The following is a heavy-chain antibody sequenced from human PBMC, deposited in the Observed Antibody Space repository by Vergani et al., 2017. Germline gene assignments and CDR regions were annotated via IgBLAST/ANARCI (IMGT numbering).Heavy chain of an antibody. Sequence: QMQLQESGPGLVKPSQTLSLTCSVSGGSISSGPYSWNWIRQPAGRGLEWIGRIYTSGSTDYNPSLQSRVTLSVDPSKNQFSLKLTSVTAADTAVYYCARVYSPDYCSNTNCYTFDYWGQGTLVTVSS. D-gene: IGHD2-2*02. V-gene: IGHV4-61*02. CDR3: ARVYSPDYCSNTNCYTFDY. CDR1: GGSISSGPYS. J-gene: IGHJ4*02. CDR2: IYTSGST.